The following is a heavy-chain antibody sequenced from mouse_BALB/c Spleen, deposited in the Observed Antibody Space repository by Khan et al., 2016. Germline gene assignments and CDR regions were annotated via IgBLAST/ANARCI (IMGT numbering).Heavy chain of an antibody. CDR1: GFTFSSYA. Sequence: EVELVESGGGLVKPGGSLKLSCAASGFTFSSYAMSWVRQTPEKRLEWVATISSGGSYTYYPDSVKGRFTISRDNAKNTLYLQMSSLRSEDTAMYYCARWDDYLYWGQGTTLTVSS. V-gene: IGHV5-9-3*01. J-gene: IGHJ2*01. CDR2: ISSGGSYT. D-gene: IGHD2-4*01. CDR3: ARWDDYLY.